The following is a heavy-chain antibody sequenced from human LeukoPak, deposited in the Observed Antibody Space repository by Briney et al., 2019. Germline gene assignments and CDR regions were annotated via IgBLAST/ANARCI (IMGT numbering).Heavy chain of an antibody. CDR3: ARTERNDYSNSSDY. CDR1: GFTFSSYS. J-gene: IGHJ4*02. V-gene: IGHV3-21*01. Sequence: SGGSLRLSCAASGFTFSSYSMNWVRQAPGKGLEWVSSISSSSSYIYYADSVKGRFTISRDNAKNSLYLQMNSLRAEDTAVYYCARTERNDYSNSSDYWGQGTLVTVSS. D-gene: IGHD4-11*01. CDR2: ISSSSSYI.